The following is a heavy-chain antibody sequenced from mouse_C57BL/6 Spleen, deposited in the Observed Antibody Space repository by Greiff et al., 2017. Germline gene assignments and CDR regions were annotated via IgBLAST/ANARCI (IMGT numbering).Heavy chain of an antibody. CDR3: AREGGRGRYFDY. CDR2: INPSNGGT. J-gene: IGHJ2*01. D-gene: IGHD3-3*01. CDR1: GYTFTSYW. Sequence: QVQLQQPGTELVKPGASVKLSCTASGYTFTSYWMHWVKQRPGQGLEWIGNINPSNGGTNYNEKFKSKATLTVDKSSSTAYMQLSSLTSEDSAVYYCAREGGRGRYFDYWGQGTTLTVSS. V-gene: IGHV1-53*01.